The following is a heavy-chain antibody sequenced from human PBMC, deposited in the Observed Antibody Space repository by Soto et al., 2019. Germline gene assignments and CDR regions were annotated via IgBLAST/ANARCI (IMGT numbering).Heavy chain of an antibody. CDR2: IRSKANSYAT. Sequence: GGSLRLSCAASGFTFSGSAMHWVRQASGKGLEWVGRIRSKANSYATAYAASVKGRSTISRDDSKNTAYLQMNSLKTEDTAVYYCTRLGSYVDYWGQGTLVTVSS. J-gene: IGHJ4*02. CDR1: GFTFSGSA. CDR3: TRLGSYVDY. V-gene: IGHV3-73*01. D-gene: IGHD3-10*01.